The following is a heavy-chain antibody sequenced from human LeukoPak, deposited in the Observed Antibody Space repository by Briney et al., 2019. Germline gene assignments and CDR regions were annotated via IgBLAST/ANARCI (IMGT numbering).Heavy chain of an antibody. V-gene: IGHV4-34*01. J-gene: IGHJ5*02. D-gene: IGHD3-10*01. CDR2: INHSGST. CDR3: ARHGSRTMVRGVIANWFDP. Sequence: KSSETLSLTCAVYGGSFSGYYWSWIRQPPGKGLEWIGEINHSGSTNYNPSLKSRVTISVDTSKNQFSLKLSSVTAADTAVHYCARHGSRTMVRGVIANWFDPWGQGTLVTVSS. CDR1: GGSFSGYY.